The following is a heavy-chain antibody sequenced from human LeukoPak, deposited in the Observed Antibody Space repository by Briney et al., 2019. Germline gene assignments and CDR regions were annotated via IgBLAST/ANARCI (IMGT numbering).Heavy chain of an antibody. CDR3: ARDIAYCGGDCYVQFDP. J-gene: IGHJ5*02. D-gene: IGHD2-21*02. Sequence: SQTLSLTCTVSGGSISSGSYYWSWIRQPAGKGLEWIGRIYTSGSTNYNPSLKSRVTISVDTSKNQFSLRLSSVTAADTAVYYCARDIAYCGGDCYVQFDPWGQGTLVTVSS. CDR2: IYTSGST. CDR1: GGSISSGSYY. V-gene: IGHV4-61*02.